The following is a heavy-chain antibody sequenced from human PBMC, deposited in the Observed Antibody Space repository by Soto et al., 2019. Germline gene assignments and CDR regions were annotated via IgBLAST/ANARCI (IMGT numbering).Heavy chain of an antibody. V-gene: IGHV1-18*01. CDR3: AIVITMVRGVPINYGMDV. J-gene: IGHJ6*02. CDR2: ISAYNGNT. D-gene: IGHD3-10*01. Sequence: QVQLVQCGAEVKKPGASVKVSCKASGYTFTSYGISWVRQAPGQGLEWMGWISAYNGNTNYAQKLQGRVTMTTDTSTSTAYMELRSLRSDDTAVYYCAIVITMVRGVPINYGMDVWGQGTTVTVSS. CDR1: GYTFTSYG.